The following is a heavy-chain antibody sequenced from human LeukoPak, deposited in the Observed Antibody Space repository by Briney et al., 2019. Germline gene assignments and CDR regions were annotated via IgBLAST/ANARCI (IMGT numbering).Heavy chain of an antibody. CDR3: AGVFGGSYWVDY. Sequence: NPSETLSLTCTVSGGSTSSGSYYWSWIRQPAGKGLEWIGRIYTSGSTNYNPSLKSRVTISVDTSKNQFSLKLSSVTAADTAVYYCAGVFGGSYWVDYWGQGTLVTVSS. J-gene: IGHJ4*02. CDR2: IYTSGST. D-gene: IGHD1-26*01. CDR1: GGSTSSGSYY. V-gene: IGHV4-61*02.